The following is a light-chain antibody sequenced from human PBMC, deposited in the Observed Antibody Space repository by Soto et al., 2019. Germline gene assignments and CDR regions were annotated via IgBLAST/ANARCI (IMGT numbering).Light chain of an antibody. Sequence: DFQMTQSPSSLSASVGDRVTITCRASQSISSSLNWYQQKPGKAPELLIYAASSLQSGVPSRFSGSGSGTDFTLTISSLQPEDFATYHCQQSYSALVAFGQGTKVEIK. CDR3: QQSYSALVA. CDR2: AAS. CDR1: QSISSS. V-gene: IGKV1-39*01. J-gene: IGKJ1*01.